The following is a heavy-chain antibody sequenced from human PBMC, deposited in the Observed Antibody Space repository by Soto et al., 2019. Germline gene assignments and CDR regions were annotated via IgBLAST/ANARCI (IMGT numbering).Heavy chain of an antibody. CDR3: ARGIPGVTPPDY. D-gene: IGHD2-21*02. J-gene: IGHJ4*02. Sequence: SVQVSCKASGGTFSSYAISWVRQAPGQGLEWMGGIIPIFGTANYAQKFQGRVTITADESTSTAYMELSSLRSEATPVYYCARGIPGVTPPDYWGQGTLVTVSS. CDR2: IIPIFGTA. V-gene: IGHV1-69*13. CDR1: GGTFSSYA.